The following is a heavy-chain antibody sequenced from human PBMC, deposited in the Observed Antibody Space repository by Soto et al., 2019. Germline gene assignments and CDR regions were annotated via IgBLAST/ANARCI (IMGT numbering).Heavy chain of an antibody. CDR2: IYYSGST. CDR3: ARSHIVPRLFMYPYDY. CDR1: GGSISSYY. D-gene: IGHD5-12*01. J-gene: IGHJ4*02. Sequence: SETLSLTYTVSGGSISSYYRSWIRQPPGKGLDWIGFIYYSGSTYYNPSLKSRVTISVDTSKNQFSLNLSSVTAADTAVYYCARSHIVPRLFMYPYDYWGQGTLVTVSS. V-gene: IGHV4-59*04.